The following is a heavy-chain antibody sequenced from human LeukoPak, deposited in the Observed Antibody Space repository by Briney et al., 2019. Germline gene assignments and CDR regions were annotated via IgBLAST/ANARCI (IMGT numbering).Heavy chain of an antibody. J-gene: IGHJ3*02. CDR2: IYYSGST. CDR1: GGSISSYY. D-gene: IGHD3-22*01. Sequence: PSETLSLTCTVSGGSISSYYWSWIRQPPGKGLEWIGYIYYSGSTNYNPSLKSRVTISVDTSKNQFSLKLSFVTAADTAVYYCARFSARYDSSGYYYLAAFDIWGQGTMVTVSS. V-gene: IGHV4-59*01. CDR3: ARFSARYDSSGYYYLAAFDI.